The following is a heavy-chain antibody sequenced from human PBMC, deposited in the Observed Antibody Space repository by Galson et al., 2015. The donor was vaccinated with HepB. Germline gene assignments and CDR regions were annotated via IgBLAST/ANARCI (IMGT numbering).Heavy chain of an antibody. CDR1: GFTFSDYY. D-gene: IGHD3-10*01. V-gene: IGHV3-11*01. CDR2: ISSSGSTI. J-gene: IGHJ3*02. Sequence: SLRLSCAASGFTFSDYYMSWIRQAPGKGLEWVSYISSSGSTIYYADSVKGRFTISRDNAKNSLYLQMNSLRAEDTAVYYCARVGDSGSSENAFDIWGQGTMVTVSS. CDR3: ARVGDSGSSENAFDI.